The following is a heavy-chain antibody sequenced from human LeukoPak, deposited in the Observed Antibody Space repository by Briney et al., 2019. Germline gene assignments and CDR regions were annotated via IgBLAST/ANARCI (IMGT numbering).Heavy chain of an antibody. J-gene: IGHJ5*02. D-gene: IGHD2-2*01. CDR3: ARGDCSSTSCHAP. CDR1: GFTFSSYS. CDR2: ISSSSTI. V-gene: IGHV3-48*01. Sequence: GGSLRLSCAASGFTFSSYSMNWVRQAPGKGLEWVSYISSSSTIYYADSVKGRFTISRDNAKNSLYLQMNSLRAEDTAVYYCARGDCSSTSCHAPWGQGTLVTVSS.